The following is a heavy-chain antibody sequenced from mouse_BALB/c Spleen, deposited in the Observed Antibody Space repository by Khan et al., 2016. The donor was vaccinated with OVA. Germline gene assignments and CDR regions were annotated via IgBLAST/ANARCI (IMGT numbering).Heavy chain of an antibody. J-gene: IGHJ2*01. CDR3: ARSGTISTVVVTDFDY. CDR1: GYSITSDYA. V-gene: IGHV3-2*02. D-gene: IGHD1-1*01. Sequence: EVQLQESGPGLVKPSQSLSLTCTVTGYSITSDYAWNWIRQFPGNKLEWMGYIKYSGSTSYNPSLKSRISINRDTSKNQFFLQLISLTTEDTATYYGARSGTISTVVVTDFDYWGQGTTLTGSS. CDR2: IKYSGST.